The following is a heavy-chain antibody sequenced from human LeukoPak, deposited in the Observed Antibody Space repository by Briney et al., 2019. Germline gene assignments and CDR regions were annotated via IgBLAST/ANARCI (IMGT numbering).Heavy chain of an antibody. D-gene: IGHD1-26*01. Sequence: SETLSLTCTVSGGSISSYYWSWIRQPAGKGLEWIGRIYTSGSTNYNPSLKSRVTMSVDTSKNQFSLKLSPVTAADTAVYYCARDSVWELRSPYYFDYWGQGTLVTVSS. CDR3: ARDSVWELRSPYYFDY. CDR1: GGSISSYY. CDR2: IYTSGST. V-gene: IGHV4-4*07. J-gene: IGHJ4*02.